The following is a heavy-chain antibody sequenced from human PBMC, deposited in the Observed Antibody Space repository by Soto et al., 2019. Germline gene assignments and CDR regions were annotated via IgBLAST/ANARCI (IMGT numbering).Heavy chain of an antibody. D-gene: IGHD2-15*01. CDR3: ASLGYCSGGSCRTNDY. J-gene: IGHJ4*02. CDR1: GRTFSDLS. Sequence: SDALSQTSCIGGRTFSDLSWGRIRQPPGKGLEWIGEVNHGGTSNYNPSLKSRAIISVDTSKNQFSLKLSSVTAADTAVYYCASLGYCSGGSCRTNDYWGQG. CDR2: VNHGGTS. V-gene: IGHV4-34*01.